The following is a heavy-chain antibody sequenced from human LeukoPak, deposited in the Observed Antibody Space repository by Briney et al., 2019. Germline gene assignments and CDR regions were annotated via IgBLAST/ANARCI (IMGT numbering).Heavy chain of an antibody. CDR1: GFTFSSYC. CDR2: IRYDGSNK. D-gene: IGHD3-10*01. Sequence: GGSLRLLHAVSGFTFSSYCMQWVRQARGKGLEGVTFIRYDGSNKYYADSVKGRFNISRDNSKNTLYLQMNSLRAEDTAVYYCANHLSRITIVRGVIFDYWGQGTLVTVSS. V-gene: IGHV3-30*02. CDR3: ANHLSRITIVRGVIFDY. J-gene: IGHJ4*02.